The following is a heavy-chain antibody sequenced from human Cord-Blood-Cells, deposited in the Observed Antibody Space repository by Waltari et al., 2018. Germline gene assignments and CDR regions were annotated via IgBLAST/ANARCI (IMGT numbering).Heavy chain of an antibody. CDR1: GYTFTGYY. J-gene: IGHJ6*02. V-gene: IGHV1-2*02. D-gene: IGHD3-10*01. CDR2: INPNSGGT. CDR3: VRVVRGPYYYYGMDV. Sequence: QVQLVQSGAEVKKPGASVKVSCKASGYTFTGYYMHWVRQAPGQGLEWRGWINPNSGGTNYAQKFQGRVTMTRDTSSSTAYMELSRLRSDDTTVYYCVRVVRGPYYYYGMDVWGQGTTVTVSS.